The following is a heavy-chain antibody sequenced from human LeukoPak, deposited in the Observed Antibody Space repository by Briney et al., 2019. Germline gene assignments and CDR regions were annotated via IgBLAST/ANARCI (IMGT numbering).Heavy chain of an antibody. Sequence: ASVKVSCKASGYTFTGYYMHWVRQAPGQGLEWMGWINPNSGGTNYAQKFQGRVTMTRDTSISTAYMELSRLRSGDTAVYYCARGGSGRRVSLRAYSMDVWGQGTTVTVSS. V-gene: IGHV1-2*02. CDR1: GYTFTGYY. CDR3: ARGGSGRRVSLRAYSMDV. D-gene: IGHD2-8*01. J-gene: IGHJ6*02. CDR2: INPNSGGT.